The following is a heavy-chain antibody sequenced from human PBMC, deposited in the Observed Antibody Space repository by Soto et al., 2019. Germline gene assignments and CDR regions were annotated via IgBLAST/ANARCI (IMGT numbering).Heavy chain of an antibody. Sequence: QVQLQESCPGLVKPSHTLSLTCTVSGGYILLDGYYWSCIRQHPGKGLEWTGYIYYSGSTYYNPSLNSRVTISVDTSKNQFSLKLSSVTAADTAVYDCARYWQPDDAFAIWGQGKMVTVSS. CDR3: ARYWQPDDAFAI. V-gene: IGHV4-31*03. D-gene: IGHD2-15*01. CDR1: GGYILLDGYY. J-gene: IGHJ3*02. CDR2: IYYSGST.